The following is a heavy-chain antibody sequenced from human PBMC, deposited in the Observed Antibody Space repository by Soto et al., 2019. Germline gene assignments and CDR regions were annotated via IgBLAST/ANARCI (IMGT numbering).Heavy chain of an antibody. J-gene: IGHJ5*02. V-gene: IGHV4-30-2*01. CDR1: GGSISSGGYS. CDR3: ARVGYCSSTSCYQLWFDP. CDR2: IYHSGST. Sequence: TSETLSLTCAVSGGSISSGGYSWSWIRQPPGKGLEWIGYIYHSGSTYYNPSLKSRVTISVDRSKNQFSLKLSSVTAADTAVYYCARVGYCSSTSCYQLWFDPWGQGTLVTVSS. D-gene: IGHD2-2*01.